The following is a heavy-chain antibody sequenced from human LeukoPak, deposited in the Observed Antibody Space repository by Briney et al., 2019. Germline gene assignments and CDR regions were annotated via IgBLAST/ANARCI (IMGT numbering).Heavy chain of an antibody. J-gene: IGHJ4*02. CDR2: VSGNGGST. CDR1: GFTFDTYT. CDR3: VKQDISGYYYFDN. Sequence: PGGSLRLSCAASGFTFDTYTMSWVRQAPGKGLEWVSVVSGNGGSTNYADSVKGRFTISRDNSKNTLYMQMNSLRAEDTAVYYCVKQDISGYYYFDNWGQGTSVTVSS. D-gene: IGHD3-22*01. V-gene: IGHV3-23*01.